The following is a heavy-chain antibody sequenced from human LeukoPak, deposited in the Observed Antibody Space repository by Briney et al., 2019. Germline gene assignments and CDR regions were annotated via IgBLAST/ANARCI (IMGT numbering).Heavy chain of an antibody. CDR2: INPNSGGT. D-gene: IGHD2-8*01. CDR3: ARDRDALGGGWFDP. Sequence: ASVKVSCKASGYTFTGYYMHWVRQAPGQGLEWMGWINPNSGGTNYAQKFQGRVTMTRDTSISTAYMELSRLRSDATAVYYCARDRDALGGGWFDPWGQGTLVTVSS. CDR1: GYTFTGYY. J-gene: IGHJ5*02. V-gene: IGHV1-2*02.